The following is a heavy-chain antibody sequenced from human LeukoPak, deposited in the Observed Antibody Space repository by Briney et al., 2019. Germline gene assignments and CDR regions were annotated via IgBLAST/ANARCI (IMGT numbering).Heavy chain of an antibody. CDR2: ISSSGSTI. CDR3: ARDLDSSGYYRDDAFDI. V-gene: IGHV3-11*04. J-gene: IGHJ3*02. CDR1: GFTFSDYY. Sequence: GGSLRLSCAASGFTFSDYYMSWIRQAPGKGLEGVSYISSSGSTIYYADSGKGRFTISRDNAKNSLYLQMNSLRAEDTAVYYCARDLDSSGYYRDDAFDIWGQGTMVTVSS. D-gene: IGHD3-22*01.